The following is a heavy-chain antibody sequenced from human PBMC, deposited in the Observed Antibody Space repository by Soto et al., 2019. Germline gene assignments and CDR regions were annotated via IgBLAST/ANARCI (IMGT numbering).Heavy chain of an antibody. V-gene: IGHV3-21*01. Sequence: GSLRLSCAASGFTFSSYSMNWVRQAPGKGLEWVSSISSSSSYIYYPDSVKGRFTISRDNAKNSLYLQMNSLRAEDTAVYYCARAGEYSSWSFAYWGQGTLVTVSS. D-gene: IGHD6-6*01. CDR2: ISSSSSYI. CDR1: GFTFSSYS. J-gene: IGHJ4*02. CDR3: ARAGEYSSWSFAY.